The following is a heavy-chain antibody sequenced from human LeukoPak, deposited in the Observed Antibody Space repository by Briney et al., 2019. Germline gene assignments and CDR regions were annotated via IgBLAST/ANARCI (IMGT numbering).Heavy chain of an antibody. V-gene: IGHV3-53*01. Sequence: PGGSLRLSCAASGFSVSNIYVSWVRQAPGKGLEWVSLIYSGGSTYYAGSVKGRFTISRDNSKNTLYLQMNSLRAEDTAVYYCAKPQRYYDFWSGYTEYFQHWGQGTLVTVSS. CDR2: IYSGGST. D-gene: IGHD3-3*01. J-gene: IGHJ1*01. CDR3: AKPQRYYDFWSGYTEYFQH. CDR1: GFSVSNIY.